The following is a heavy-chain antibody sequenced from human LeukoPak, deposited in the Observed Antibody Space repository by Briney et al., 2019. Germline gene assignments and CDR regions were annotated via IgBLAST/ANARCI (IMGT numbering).Heavy chain of an antibody. D-gene: IGHD2-2*02. CDR1: GYTFTSYG. Sequence: GASVKVSCKASGYTFTSYGISWVRQAPGQGLEWMGWISAYNGNTNYAQKLQGRVTMTTDTSTSTAYMELRSLRSDDTAVYYCARRYCSTTSCYMADYWGQGTLVTVSS. J-gene: IGHJ4*02. V-gene: IGHV1-18*01. CDR2: ISAYNGNT. CDR3: ARRYCSTTSCYMADY.